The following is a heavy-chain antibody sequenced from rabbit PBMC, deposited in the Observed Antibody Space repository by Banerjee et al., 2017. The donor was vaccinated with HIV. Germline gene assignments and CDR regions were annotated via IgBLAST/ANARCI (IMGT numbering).Heavy chain of an antibody. CDR2: INTSSGNA. Sequence: QEQLEESGGDLVKPEGSLTLTCTASGFSFSNKYVMCWVRQAPGKGLEWIACINTSSGNAVYANWAKGRFTISKTSSTTVTLQMTSLTAADTATYFCASSLGYGYACFGLWGPGTLVTVS. D-gene: IGHD6-1*01. CDR3: ASSLGYGYACFGL. V-gene: IGHV1S45*01. CDR1: GFSFSNKYV. J-gene: IGHJ4*01.